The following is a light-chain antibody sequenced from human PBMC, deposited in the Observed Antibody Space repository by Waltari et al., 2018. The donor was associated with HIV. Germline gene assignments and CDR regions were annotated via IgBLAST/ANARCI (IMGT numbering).Light chain of an antibody. J-gene: IGLJ2*01. CDR1: SSDVGSYNR. V-gene: IGLV2-18*02. CDR3: SSYTSSSTCGGV. CDR2: EVS. Sequence: QSALTQPPSVSGSPGQSVTISCTGTSSDVGSYNRVSWYQQPPGTAPKLIIYEVSNRPARVPDRFSGSKAGHTASLTISGLPAEEEADYYCSSYTSSSTCGGVCGGGTKLTVL.